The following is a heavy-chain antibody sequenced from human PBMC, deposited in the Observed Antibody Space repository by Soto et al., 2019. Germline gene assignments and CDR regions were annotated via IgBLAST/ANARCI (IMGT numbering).Heavy chain of an antibody. V-gene: IGHV3-30-3*01. Sequence: QVQLVESGGGVVQPGRSLRLSCAASGFTFSSYAMHWVRQAPGKGLEWVAVISYDGSNKYYADSVKGRFTISRDNSKNTLYLQMNSLRAEDTAVYYCASGMTTRTWGYWGQGTLVTVSS. CDR2: ISYDGSNK. J-gene: IGHJ4*02. CDR3: ASGMTTRTWGY. CDR1: GFTFSSYA. D-gene: IGHD4-17*01.